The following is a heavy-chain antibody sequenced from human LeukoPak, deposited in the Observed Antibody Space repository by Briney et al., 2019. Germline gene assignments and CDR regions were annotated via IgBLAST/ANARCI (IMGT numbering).Heavy chain of an antibody. CDR3: ARSRLNDY. CDR1: GFTFSSYS. V-gene: IGHV3-48*04. D-gene: IGHD3-22*01. Sequence: GGSLRLSCAASGFTFSSYSMNWVRQAPGKGLEWVSYISSSGSIIHYADSLKGRFTISRDNAKNSLYLQMNSLRAEDTAVYYCARSRLNDYWGQGTLVTVSS. CDR2: ISSSGSII. J-gene: IGHJ4*02.